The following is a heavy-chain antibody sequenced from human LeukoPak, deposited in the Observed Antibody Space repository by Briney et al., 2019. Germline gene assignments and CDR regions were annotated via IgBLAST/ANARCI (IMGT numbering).Heavy chain of an antibody. CDR3: ARDSNYDFLTGYHYGMDV. J-gene: IGHJ6*02. Sequence: PGGSLRLSCEVSAFTLSNYAMHWVRQAQGKGLEGVAVISFDGSSKYYADSVKSRFTISRDNSKNTLYLQMNSLRPEDTAVYYCARDSNYDFLTGYHYGMDVWGQGTTVIVSS. CDR2: ISFDGSSK. V-gene: IGHV3-30*04. CDR1: AFTLSNYA. D-gene: IGHD3-9*01.